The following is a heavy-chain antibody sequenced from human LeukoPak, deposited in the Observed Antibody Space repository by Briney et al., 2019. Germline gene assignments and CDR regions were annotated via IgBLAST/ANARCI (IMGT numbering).Heavy chain of an antibody. V-gene: IGHV1-18*01. CDR3: AREVPSPGIAVAGTFYYYYYMDV. J-gene: IGHJ6*03. CDR1: GYTFTSYG. CDR2: ISASNGTT. D-gene: IGHD6-19*01. Sequence: ASVKVSCKASGYTFTSYGISWVRQAPGQGLEWMGWISASNGTTNYAQKLQGRVTMTTDTSTSTAYMELRSLRSDDTAVYYCAREVPSPGIAVAGTFYYYYYMDVWGKGTTVTVSS.